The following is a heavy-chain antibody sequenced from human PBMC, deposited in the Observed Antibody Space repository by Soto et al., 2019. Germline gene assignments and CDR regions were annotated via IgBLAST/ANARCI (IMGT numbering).Heavy chain of an antibody. Sequence: QVQLQESGPGLVNPSQTLSLTCNVSGGSISSGGHYWSWIRQHPGKGLEWIGYIYYSGSTYYNPSLKMRNTISGDTSKNQFPLKLDSVTAADTAVYCCARDRSGYDQIDDWGQGTLVTVSS. J-gene: IGHJ4*02. CDR3: ARDRSGYDQIDD. CDR1: GGSISSGGHY. D-gene: IGHD3-3*01. V-gene: IGHV4-31*03. CDR2: IYYSGST.